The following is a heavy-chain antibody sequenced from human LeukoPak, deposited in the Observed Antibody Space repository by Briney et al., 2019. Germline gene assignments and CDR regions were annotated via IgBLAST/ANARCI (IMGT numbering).Heavy chain of an antibody. V-gene: IGHV1-24*01. Sequence: GASVKVSCKVSGYTLTELSMHWVRQAPGKGLEWMGGFDPEDGETIYAQKFQGRVTMTEDTSTDTAYMELSSLRSEDTAVYYCASGIQCSSTSCPEPTDYWGQGTLVTVSS. CDR3: ASGIQCSSTSCPEPTDY. CDR2: FDPEDGET. D-gene: IGHD2-2*01. J-gene: IGHJ4*02. CDR1: GYTLTELS.